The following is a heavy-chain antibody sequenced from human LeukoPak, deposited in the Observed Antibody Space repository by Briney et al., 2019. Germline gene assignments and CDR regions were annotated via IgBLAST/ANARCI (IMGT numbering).Heavy chain of an antibody. CDR3: AREGDCSGGSCYSYGWFDS. Sequence: SETLSLTFSVSGASVNNGAFYWSWIRPPPGKGLEWIAYVHNSGTNYNPSLNSRVTILVDTSKNQFSLKLRSVTAADTAVYYCAREGDCSGGSCYSYGWFDSWGQGTLVTVSS. D-gene: IGHD2-15*01. V-gene: IGHV4-61*08. CDR1: GASVNNGAFY. CDR2: VHNSGT. J-gene: IGHJ5*01.